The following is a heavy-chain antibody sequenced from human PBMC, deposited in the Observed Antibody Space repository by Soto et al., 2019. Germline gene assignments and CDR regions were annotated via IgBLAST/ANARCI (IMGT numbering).Heavy chain of an antibody. J-gene: IGHJ4*02. CDR2: IDSGGSRT. CDR1: AFTFGSHT. V-gene: IGHV3-21*01. CDR3: TREVQPGVRREYDY. D-gene: IGHD1-1*01. Sequence: EAHLVESGGGLSKPGGSLSLSCEASAFTFGSHTINWARQAPGKGLGWVSSIDSGGSRTFYADTVKGRFTISRDNAKNSLFLQMNSLRAEDTAVYFCTREVQPGVRREYDYWGQGTLVTVSS.